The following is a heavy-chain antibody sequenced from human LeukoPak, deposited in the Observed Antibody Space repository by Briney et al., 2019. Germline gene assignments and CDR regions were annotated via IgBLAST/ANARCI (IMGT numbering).Heavy chain of an antibody. J-gene: IGHJ6*02. CDR1: GGSFSGYY. D-gene: IGHD1-1*01. CDR2: INHSGRT. V-gene: IGHV4-34*01. CDR3: ARGLEDTTPLPYYGMDV. Sequence: SETLSLTCAVYGGSFSGYYWSWIRQPPGKGLEWIGEINHSGRTNYNPSPKSRVTISVDTSKNQFSLKLSSVTAADTAVYYCARGLEDTTPLPYYGMDVWGQGTTVTVSS.